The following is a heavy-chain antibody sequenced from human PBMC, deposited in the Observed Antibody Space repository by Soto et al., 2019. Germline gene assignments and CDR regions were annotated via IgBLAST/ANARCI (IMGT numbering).Heavy chain of an antibody. Sequence: SETLSLTCTVSGGSVSSVGYYWSWIRQHPGKGLEWIGYITYSGNTYYNPSLESRVTMSADTSKNQFSLKLSSVTAADTAVYFCVRGGSCTNGVCSVFDYWGQRTLVTVSS. CDR1: GGSVSSVGYY. J-gene: IGHJ4*02. D-gene: IGHD2-8*01. CDR3: VRGGSCTNGVCSVFDY. CDR2: ITYSGNT. V-gene: IGHV4-31*03.